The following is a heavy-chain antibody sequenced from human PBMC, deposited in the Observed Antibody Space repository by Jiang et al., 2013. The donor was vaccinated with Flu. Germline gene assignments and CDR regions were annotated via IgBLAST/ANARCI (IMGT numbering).Heavy chain of an antibody. CDR2: INHSGST. V-gene: IGHV4-34*01. CDR1: GGSFSGYY. Sequence: GSGLVKPSETLSLTCAVYGGSFSGYYWSWIRQPPGKGLEWIGEINHSGSTNYNPSLKSRVTISVDTSKNQFSLKLSSVTAADTAVYYCARETHYDFWSGYWTSPAQKYNWFDPWGQGTLVTVSS. J-gene: IGHJ5*02. D-gene: IGHD3-3*01. CDR3: ARETHYDFWSGYWTSPAQKYNWFDP.